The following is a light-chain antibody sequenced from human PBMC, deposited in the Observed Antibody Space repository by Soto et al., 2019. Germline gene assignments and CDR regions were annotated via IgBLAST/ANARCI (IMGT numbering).Light chain of an antibody. Sequence: DIVMTQSPDSLAVSLGERATINCKSSQSLLYSYNNKNFLAWYQQKAGQPPKLLLYWASTRESGVPDRLSGSGSVTDFTLTISSLQAEDVAVYYCQQHYSTPLTFGGGTKVDI. CDR2: WAS. J-gene: IGKJ4*01. CDR3: QQHYSTPLT. CDR1: QSLLYSYNNKNF. V-gene: IGKV4-1*01.